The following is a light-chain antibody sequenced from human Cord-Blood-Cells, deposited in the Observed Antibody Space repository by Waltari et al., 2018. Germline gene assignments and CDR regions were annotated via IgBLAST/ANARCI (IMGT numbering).Light chain of an antibody. CDR1: QGLSSY. Sequence: AIRITQSPSSLSASTGDRVTITCRASQGLSSYLACYQQKPGKAPKLLIYAASTLQSGFPSRFSGSGSGTDFTLTISCLQSEDFATYYCQQYYSYPRTFGQGTKVEIK. CDR2: AAS. V-gene: IGKV1-8*01. J-gene: IGKJ1*01. CDR3: QQYYSYPRT.